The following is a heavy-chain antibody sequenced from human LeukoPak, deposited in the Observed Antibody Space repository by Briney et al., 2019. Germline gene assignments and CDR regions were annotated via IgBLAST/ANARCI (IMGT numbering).Heavy chain of an antibody. V-gene: IGHV3-30*04. CDR2: ISYDGSNK. CDR3: AKGHDFWSGYWIGPFDY. CDR1: GFTFSRSA. Sequence: GGSLRLSCAASGFTFSRSAMHWVRQAPGKGLEWVAVISYDGSNKYYADSVKGRFTISRDNSKNTLYLQMNSLRAEDTAVYYCAKGHDFWSGYWIGPFDYWGQGTLVTVSS. D-gene: IGHD3-3*01. J-gene: IGHJ4*02.